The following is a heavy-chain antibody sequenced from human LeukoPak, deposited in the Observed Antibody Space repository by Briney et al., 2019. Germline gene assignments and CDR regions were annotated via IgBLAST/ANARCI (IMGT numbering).Heavy chain of an antibody. J-gene: IGHJ4*02. CDR2: IKSKPDGGKT. D-gene: IGHD6-19*01. CDR3: TTTLAVAGTSMGY. Sequence: GGSLRLSCAASGFTFNDAWMIWVRQSPGKGLEWVGRIKSKPDGGKTDYAAPVKGRFTISRDDSKTTLYLQMNSLKTEDTAVYYCTTTLAVAGTSMGYWGQGTLVTVSS. V-gene: IGHV3-15*01. CDR1: GFTFNDAW.